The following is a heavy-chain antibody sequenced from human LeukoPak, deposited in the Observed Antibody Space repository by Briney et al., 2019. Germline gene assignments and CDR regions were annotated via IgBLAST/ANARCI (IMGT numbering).Heavy chain of an antibody. D-gene: IGHD6-13*01. CDR2: IIPILRIP. CDR1: GGTFNNSA. Sequence: GASVKVSCKTSGGTFNNSAISWVRQAPGQGLEWMRRIIPILRIPDYAQNFQGRVTISADKSTSTAYMELSSLKSEDTAVYYCARSGGSSWYVSMYYWGQGTLVTVSS. J-gene: IGHJ4*02. V-gene: IGHV1-69*04. CDR3: ARSGGSSWYVSMYY.